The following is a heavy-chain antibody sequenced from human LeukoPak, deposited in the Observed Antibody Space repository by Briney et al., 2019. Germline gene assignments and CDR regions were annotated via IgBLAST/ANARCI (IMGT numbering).Heavy chain of an antibody. CDR1: GGSFSGYY. CDR3: AGASERELASDGMDV. CDR2: INHSGST. D-gene: IGHD1-26*01. J-gene: IGHJ6*02. Sequence: SETLSLTCAVYGGSFSGYYWSWIRQPPGKGLEWIGEINHSGSTNYNPSLKSRVTISVDTSKNQFSLKLSSVTAADTAVYYCAGASERELASDGMDVWGQGTTVTVSS. V-gene: IGHV4-34*01.